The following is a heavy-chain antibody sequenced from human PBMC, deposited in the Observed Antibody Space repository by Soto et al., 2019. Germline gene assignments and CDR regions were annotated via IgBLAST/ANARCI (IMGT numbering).Heavy chain of an antibody. J-gene: IGHJ3*02. CDR3: ARPYCSGGSCYDAFDI. V-gene: IGHV5-51*01. CDR2: IYPGDSDT. Sequence: GESLKISCKGSGYSFTSYWIGWVRQMPGKGLEWMGIIYPGDSDTRYSPSFQGQVTISADKSISTAYLQWSSLKASDTAMYYCARPYCSGGSCYDAFDIWGQGTMVTVS. CDR1: GYSFTSYW. D-gene: IGHD2-15*01.